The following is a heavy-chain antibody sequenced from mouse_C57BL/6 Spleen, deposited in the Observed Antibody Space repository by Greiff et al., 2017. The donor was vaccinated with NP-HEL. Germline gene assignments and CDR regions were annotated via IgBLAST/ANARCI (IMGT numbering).Heavy chain of an antibody. J-gene: IGHJ4*01. CDR1: GYTFTDYY. CDR2: INPNNGGT. V-gene: IGHV1-26*01. D-gene: IGHD4-1*01. CDR3: ARLGGGFRDYAMDY. Sequence: VQLQQSGPELVKPGASVKISCKASGYTFTDYYMNWVKQSHGKSLEWIGDINPNNGGTSYNQKFKGKATLTVDKSSSTAYMELRSLTSEDSAVYYCARLGGGFRDYAMDYWGQGTSVTVSS.